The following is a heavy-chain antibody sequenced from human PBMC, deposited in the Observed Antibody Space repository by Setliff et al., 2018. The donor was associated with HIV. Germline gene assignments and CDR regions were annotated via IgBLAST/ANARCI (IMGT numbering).Heavy chain of an antibody. J-gene: IGHJ4*02. CDR3: AAWDPSRGYSYGYFDY. D-gene: IGHD5-18*01. V-gene: IGHV1-3*01. CDR2: INAGNGNT. CDR1: GYTFTNYA. Sequence: ASVKVSCKASGYTFTNYAMHWLRQAPGQRLEWMGWINAGNGNTNYAQKLQGRVTMTTDTSTSTAYMELRSLRSDDTAVYYCAAWDPSRGYSYGYFDYWGQGTLVTVSS.